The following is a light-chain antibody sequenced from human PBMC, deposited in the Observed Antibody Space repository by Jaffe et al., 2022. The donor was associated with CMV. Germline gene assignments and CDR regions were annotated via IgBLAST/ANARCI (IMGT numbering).Light chain of an antibody. CDR3: QQYNNWPFT. V-gene: IGKV3-15*01. CDR1: QSVNNN. CDR2: GAS. J-gene: IGKJ4*01. Sequence: EIVMTQSPATLSASPGERVTLSCRASQSVNNNLAWYQQKPGQAPSLLIYGASTRATGIAARFSGSGSGTDFTLTISSLQSEDFAIYYCQQYNNWPFTFGGGTKVEIK.